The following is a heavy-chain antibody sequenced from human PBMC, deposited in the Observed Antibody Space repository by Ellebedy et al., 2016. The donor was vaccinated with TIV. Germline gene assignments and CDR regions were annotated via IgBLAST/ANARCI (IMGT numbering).Heavy chain of an antibody. D-gene: IGHD3-3*01. CDR2: ISYDGSSK. CDR3: ARDLRWDWSGQRIDY. V-gene: IGHV3-30-3*01. J-gene: IGHJ4*02. Sequence: PGGSLRLSCAASGFTFNNYAMHWVRQAPGKGLEWVAIISYDGSSKYYADSVKGRFTISRDNSENTLYLQMNSLRAEETAVYYCARDLRWDWSGQRIDYWGQGSLVTVSS. CDR1: GFTFNNYA.